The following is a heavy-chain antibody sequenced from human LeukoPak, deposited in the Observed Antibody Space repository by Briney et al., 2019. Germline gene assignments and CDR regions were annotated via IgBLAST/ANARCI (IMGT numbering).Heavy chain of an antibody. Sequence: SVKVSCKASGGTFSSYAISWVRQAPGQGLEWMGGIIPIFGTANYAQKFQGRVTITADESTSTAYMKLSSLRSEDTAVYYCARGLHSSSLKFDYWGQGTLVTVSS. J-gene: IGHJ4*02. CDR1: GGTFSSYA. D-gene: IGHD6-6*01. CDR3: ARGLHSSSLKFDY. V-gene: IGHV1-69*13. CDR2: IIPIFGTA.